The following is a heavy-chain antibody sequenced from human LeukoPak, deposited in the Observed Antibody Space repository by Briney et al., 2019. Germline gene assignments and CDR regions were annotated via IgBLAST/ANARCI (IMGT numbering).Heavy chain of an antibody. CDR3: ARLRTQYRVKASDI. V-gene: IGHV5-51*01. D-gene: IGHD2-2*02. CDR1: GYSFTSYW. J-gene: IGHJ3*02. CDR2: IYPGDSDT. Sequence: GESLKISCKGSGYSFTSYWIGWVRQMPGKGLEWMGIIYPGDSDTRYSPSFQGQGTISADKSSSTAYLQWSSLKAADTAMYYCARLRTQYRVKASDIWGQGTMVTVSS.